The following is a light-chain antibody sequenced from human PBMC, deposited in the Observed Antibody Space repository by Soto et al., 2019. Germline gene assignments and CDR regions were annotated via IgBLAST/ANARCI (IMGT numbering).Light chain of an antibody. J-gene: IGLJ1*01. CDR1: SSNIGSNT. CDR2: SNN. Sequence: QSVLTQSPSASGTPGQRVTISCSGSSSNIGSNTVNWYQHLPGTAPKLLIYSNNQRPSGVPDRFSGSQSGTSASLAISGLQSEDEADYYCSSYTSSSTYVFGTGTKVTVL. CDR3: SSYTSSSTYV. V-gene: IGLV1-44*01.